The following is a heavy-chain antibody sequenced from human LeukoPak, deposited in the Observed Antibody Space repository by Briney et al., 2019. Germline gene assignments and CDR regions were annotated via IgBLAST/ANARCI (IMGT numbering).Heavy chain of an antibody. Sequence: GGSLRLSCAASGFTFSNYGMSWVRQAPGKGLEWVSSISGSGDSTYYADSVKGRFTISRDNSKNTLYLQMNSLRAEDTAVYYCARAYYSGNYPHFDYWGQGTLVTVSS. CDR2: ISGSGDST. J-gene: IGHJ4*02. CDR1: GFTFSNYG. D-gene: IGHD1-26*01. CDR3: ARAYYSGNYPHFDY. V-gene: IGHV3-23*01.